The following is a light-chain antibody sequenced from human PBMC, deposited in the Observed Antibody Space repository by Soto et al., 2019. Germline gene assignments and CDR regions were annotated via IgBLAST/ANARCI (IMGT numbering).Light chain of an antibody. V-gene: IGLV2-14*01. CDR2: GVT. J-gene: IGLJ2*01. Sequence: QSALTQPASVSGSPGQLITISCTGTNSDIGGYNYVSWYQHHPGKAPKLMIYGVTNRPSGVSNRFSGSKSGNTASLTISGLQAEDEADYYCSSYTSVTIVVFGGGTKLTVL. CDR1: NSDIGGYNY. CDR3: SSYTSVTIVV.